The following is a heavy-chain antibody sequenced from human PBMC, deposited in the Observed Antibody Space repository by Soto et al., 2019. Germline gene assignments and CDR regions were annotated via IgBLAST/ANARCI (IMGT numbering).Heavy chain of an antibody. V-gene: IGHV3-23*01. Sequence: PGGSLRLSCAASGFNVGAFAVNWVRQAPGKGLEWVSGISVSDAFIYYADSVRGRFSISRDASENILYQQMNSLRVDDTALYYCTRETVAGITGLDYWGPGTLVTVSS. CDR1: GFNVGAFA. J-gene: IGHJ4*02. CDR2: ISVSDAFI. D-gene: IGHD1-20*01. CDR3: TRETVAGITGLDY.